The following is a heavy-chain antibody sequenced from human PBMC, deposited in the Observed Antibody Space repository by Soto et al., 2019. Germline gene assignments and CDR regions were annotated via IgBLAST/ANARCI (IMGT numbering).Heavy chain of an antibody. CDR2: ISFDGSTK. Sequence: QVQLVEFGGGVVQPGRSLRLSCAASRFTFSNYAMPWVRQAPGKGLQWVALISFDGSTKYYADSVKGRFTISRDNSNNTLYLQMNSLRAEDTAVYYCARSPGYCSTTRCYGRDFAMDVWGQGTTVTVSS. CDR3: ARSPGYCSTTRCYGRDFAMDV. V-gene: IGHV3-30-3*01. J-gene: IGHJ6*02. D-gene: IGHD2-2*01. CDR1: RFTFSNYA.